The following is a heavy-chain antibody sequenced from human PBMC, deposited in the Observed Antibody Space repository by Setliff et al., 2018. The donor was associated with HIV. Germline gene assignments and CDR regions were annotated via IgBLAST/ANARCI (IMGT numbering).Heavy chain of an antibody. J-gene: IGHJ6*04. D-gene: IGHD2-15*01. CDR1: GDTFNSHA. CDR3: ARDSRDIVVVIAPEPEPYYYYGMDV. Sequence: GASVKVSCKASGDTFNSHAISWVRQAPGQGLEWMGGIIPIFGTPNYAQKFKGRLTITADESTSTVYMELSSLRSEDTVVYYCARDSRDIVVVIAPEPEPYYYYGMDVWGEGTTVTVSS. V-gene: IGHV1-69*13. CDR2: IIPIFGTP.